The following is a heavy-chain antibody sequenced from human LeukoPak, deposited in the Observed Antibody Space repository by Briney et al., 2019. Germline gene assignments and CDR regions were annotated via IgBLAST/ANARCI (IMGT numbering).Heavy chain of an antibody. J-gene: IGHJ6*02. D-gene: IGHD2-21*02. CDR1: GFTFSSYA. Sequence: GRSLRLSCAASGFTFSSYAMHWVRQAPGKGLEWVAVISYDGCNKYYADSVKGRFTISRDNSKNTLYLQMNSLRAVDTAVYYCARDSMHPAYCGGDCYGSYYYGMDVWGQGTTVTVSS. CDR3: ARDSMHPAYCGGDCYGSYYYGMDV. CDR2: ISYDGCNK. V-gene: IGHV3-30-3*01.